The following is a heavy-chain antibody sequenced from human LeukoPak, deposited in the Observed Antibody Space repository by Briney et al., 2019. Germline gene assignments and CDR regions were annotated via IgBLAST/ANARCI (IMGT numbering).Heavy chain of an antibody. D-gene: IGHD4-17*01. CDR1: GGSISSSNW. Sequence: SGTLSLTCAVSGGSISSSNWWSWVRQPPGKGLEWIGEIYHSGSTNYNPSLKSRVTISVDTSKNQFSLKLSSVTAADTAVYYCARANWTTGYFDYWGQGTLVTVSS. V-gene: IGHV4-4*02. CDR3: ARANWTTGYFDY. CDR2: IYHSGST. J-gene: IGHJ4*02.